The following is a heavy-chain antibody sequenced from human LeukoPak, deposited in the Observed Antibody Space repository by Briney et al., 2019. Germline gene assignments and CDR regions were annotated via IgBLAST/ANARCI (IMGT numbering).Heavy chain of an antibody. J-gene: IGHJ4*02. CDR2: ISSSGIST. V-gene: IGHV3-23*01. CDR1: GFTFRSHA. Sequence: PGGSLTLSCAAYGFTFRSHAMSWVRQAPGKGLEWVSAISSSGISTYYADAVKGRFTISRDNSKNTLYLQMNNLRAEDTAVYYCATPRGTVTTGAVYWGQGTLVTVSS. D-gene: IGHD4-17*01. CDR3: ATPRGTVTTGAVY.